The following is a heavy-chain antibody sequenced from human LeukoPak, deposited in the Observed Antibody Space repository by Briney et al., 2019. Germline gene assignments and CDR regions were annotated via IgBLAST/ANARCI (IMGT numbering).Heavy chain of an antibody. CDR2: ISSSSSYI. CDR1: GFTFSSYS. CDR3: ASASSHRIAAGGDY. J-gene: IGHJ4*02. V-gene: IGHV3-21*01. Sequence: MAGGSLRLSCAASGFTFSSYSMNWVRQAPGKGLEWVSSISSSSSYIYYADSVKGRFTISRDNAKNSLYLQMNSLRAEDTAVYYCASASSHRIAAGGDYWGQGTLVTVSS. D-gene: IGHD6-13*01.